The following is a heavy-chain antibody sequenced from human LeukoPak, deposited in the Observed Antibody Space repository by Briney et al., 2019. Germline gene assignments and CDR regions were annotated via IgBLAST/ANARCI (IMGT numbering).Heavy chain of an antibody. CDR1: GFTFSSYA. D-gene: IGHD5-18*01. J-gene: IGHJ4*02. CDR3: ARDLVGYSYGYVTPDY. CDR2: ISYDGSNK. Sequence: GGSLRLSCAASGFTFSSYAMHWVRQAPGKGLEWVAVISYDGSNKYYADSVKGRFTISRDNSKNTLYLQMNSLRAEDTAVYYCARDLVGYSYGYVTPDYWGQGTLVTVSS. V-gene: IGHV3-30-3*01.